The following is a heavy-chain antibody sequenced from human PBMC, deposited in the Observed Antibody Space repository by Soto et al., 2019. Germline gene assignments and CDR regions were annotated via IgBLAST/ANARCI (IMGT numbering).Heavy chain of an antibody. CDR2: IIDSGGST. Sequence: EVHLLESGGALVQPGGSLRLSCAASGFTFSSCATGWVRQAPGKGLEWVSDIIDSGGSTYYADAVKGRFTISRDNSKSTLYLQMNSLRAEDTAVYYCGKGRSYYYYYGVDVWGQGTTVTVSS. CDR1: GFTFSSCA. CDR3: GKGRSYYYYYGVDV. D-gene: IGHD1-26*01. V-gene: IGHV3-23*01. J-gene: IGHJ6*02.